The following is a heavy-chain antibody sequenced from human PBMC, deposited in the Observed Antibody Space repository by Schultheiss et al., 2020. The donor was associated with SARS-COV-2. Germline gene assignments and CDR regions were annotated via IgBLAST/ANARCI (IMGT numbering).Heavy chain of an antibody. CDR2: ISYDGSNK. CDR3: ARAATIFGVVAYFDY. Sequence: GGSLRLSCSASGFTFSSYAMHWVRQAPGKGLEWVAVISYDGSNKYYADSVKGRFTISRDNSKNTLYLQMNSLRAEDTAVYYCARAATIFGVVAYFDYWGQGTLVTVSS. J-gene: IGHJ4*02. CDR1: GFTFSSYA. V-gene: IGHV3-30*04. D-gene: IGHD3-3*01.